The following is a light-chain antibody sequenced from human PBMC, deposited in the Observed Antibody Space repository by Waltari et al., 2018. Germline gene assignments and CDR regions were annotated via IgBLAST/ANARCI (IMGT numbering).Light chain of an antibody. CDR3: SSYAGGSSLM. CDR1: STDVAGYDP. J-gene: IGLJ3*02. CDR2: EVT. V-gene: IGLV2-8*01. Sequence: QSALTQPPSASGSPGQSITISCTGISTDVAGYDPVFWYQQHPGQAPKLLIYEVTKRPSGVPDRFSGSKSDNTASLAVSGLQAEDEADYYCSSYAGGSSLMFGGGTKLTVL.